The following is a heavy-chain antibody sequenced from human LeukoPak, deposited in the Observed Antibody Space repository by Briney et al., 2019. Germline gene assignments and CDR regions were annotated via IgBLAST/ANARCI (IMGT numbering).Heavy chain of an antibody. Sequence: SETLSLTCAVYGGSFSGYYWSWIRQPPGKGLEWIGEINHSGSTNYNPSLKSRVTISVDTSKNQFPLKLSSVTAADTAVYYCASLRRGYSYGPNYYYYYGMDVWGQGTTVTVSS. V-gene: IGHV4-34*01. J-gene: IGHJ6*02. D-gene: IGHD5-18*01. CDR2: INHSGST. CDR1: GGSFSGYY. CDR3: ASLRRGYSYGPNYYYYYGMDV.